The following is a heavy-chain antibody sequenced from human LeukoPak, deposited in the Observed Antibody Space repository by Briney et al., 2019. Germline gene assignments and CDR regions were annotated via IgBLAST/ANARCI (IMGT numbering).Heavy chain of an antibody. Sequence: GRSLRLSCAASGFTFSSYAMHWVRQAPGKGLEWVAVISYDGSNKYYADSVKGRFTISRDNSKNTLYLQMNSLRAEDTAVYCCAREALAAAGGFDYWGQGTLVTVSS. D-gene: IGHD6-13*01. J-gene: IGHJ4*02. V-gene: IGHV3-30*04. CDR2: ISYDGSNK. CDR1: GFTFSSYA. CDR3: AREALAAAGGFDY.